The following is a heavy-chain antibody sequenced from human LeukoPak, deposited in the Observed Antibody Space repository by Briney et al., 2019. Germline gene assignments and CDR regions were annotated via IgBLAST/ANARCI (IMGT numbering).Heavy chain of an antibody. CDR1: GFTFSSYG. J-gene: IGHJ4*02. D-gene: IGHD5-24*01. CDR3: ARGGRWLQLQRVMDY. Sequence: PGRSLRLSCAASGFTFSSYGMHWVRQAPGKGLEWVAVISYDGSNKYYADSVKGRFTISRDNSKNTLYLQMNSLRAEDTAVYYCARGGRWLQLQRVMDYWGQGTLVTVSS. V-gene: IGHV3-30*03. CDR2: ISYDGSNK.